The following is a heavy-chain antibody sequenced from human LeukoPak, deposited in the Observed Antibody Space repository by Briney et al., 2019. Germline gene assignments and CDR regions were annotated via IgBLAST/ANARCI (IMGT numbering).Heavy chain of an antibody. D-gene: IGHD3-10*01. CDR1: GFTVSSNY. V-gene: IGHV3-53*01. CDR2: IYSGGST. Sequence: GGSLRLSCAASGFTVSSNYMSWVRQAPWKGLEWVSVIYSGGSTYYADSVKGRFTISRDNAKNSLYLQMNSLRAEDTAVYYCARGWFAYIFDYWGQGTLVTVSS. J-gene: IGHJ4*02. CDR3: ARGWFAYIFDY.